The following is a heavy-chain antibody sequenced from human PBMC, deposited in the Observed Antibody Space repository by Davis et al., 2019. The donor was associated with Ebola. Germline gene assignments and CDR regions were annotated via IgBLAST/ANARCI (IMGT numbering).Heavy chain of an antibody. Sequence: GESLKISCAASGFPVSSNYMNWVRQAPGKGLEWVSIIFSAGSTNYADSVKGRFTISRDNSKNTVFLQMSSLRAEDTAVYYCARDNYFSYWGQGTLVTVSS. J-gene: IGHJ4*02. CDR3: ARDNYFSY. CDR1: GFPVSSNY. CDR2: IFSAGST. V-gene: IGHV3-53*01.